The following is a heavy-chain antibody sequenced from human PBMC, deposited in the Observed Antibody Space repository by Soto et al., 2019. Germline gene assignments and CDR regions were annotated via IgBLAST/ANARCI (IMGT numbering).Heavy chain of an antibody. CDR3: AAVSSSSSHYYYYGMDV. V-gene: IGHV1-58*01. Sequence: SVKVSCKASGFTFTSSAVQWVRQARGQRLEWIGWIVVGSGNTNYAQKFQERVTITRDMSTSTAYMELSSLRSEDTAVYYCAAVSSSSSHYYYYGMDVWGQGTTVTVSS. CDR1: GFTFTSSA. J-gene: IGHJ6*02. D-gene: IGHD6-6*01. CDR2: IVVGSGNT.